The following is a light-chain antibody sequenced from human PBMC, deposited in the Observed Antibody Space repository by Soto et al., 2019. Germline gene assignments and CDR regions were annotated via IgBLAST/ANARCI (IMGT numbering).Light chain of an antibody. J-gene: IGKJ4*01. CDR1: QSISSY. CDR2: AAS. CDR3: LQDDNFPFT. Sequence: IQITQSPSSLSASVGDRVTITCRASQSISSYLNWYQQKPGKAPNLLIHAASTLQSGVPSRFSGSGSGTDFTLTISSLQPEDFATYYCLQDDNFPFTFGGGTKVDIK. V-gene: IGKV1-6*01.